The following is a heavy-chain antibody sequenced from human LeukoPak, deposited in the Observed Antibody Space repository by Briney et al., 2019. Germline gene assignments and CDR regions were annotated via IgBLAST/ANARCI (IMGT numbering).Heavy chain of an antibody. J-gene: IGHJ4*02. CDR1: GGSISSTNYY. CDR3: ARRYNWNDRWD. Sequence: SETLSLTCTVSGGSISSTNYYWGWIHQPPGKGLEWIGSIYYSGSTYYNPSLKSRLTISLDTSKNQFSLRLSSVTAADTAFYYCARRYNWNDRWDWGQGTLVTVSP. CDR2: IYYSGST. D-gene: IGHD1-1*01. V-gene: IGHV4-39*07.